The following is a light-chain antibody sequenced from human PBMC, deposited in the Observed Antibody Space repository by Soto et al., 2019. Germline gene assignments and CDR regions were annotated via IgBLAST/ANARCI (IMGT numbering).Light chain of an antibody. Sequence: DIQMTQSPSSLSASVGDRVTITCRASQDISNFLVWFQQKPGKVPNLLIYGASTLQSGGPSRFSGSGSRTDFTLTISSLQPGEVATYFCQKYNSASFTFGPGTTVDIK. V-gene: IGKV1-27*01. CDR2: GAS. J-gene: IGKJ3*01. CDR1: QDISNF. CDR3: QKYNSASFT.